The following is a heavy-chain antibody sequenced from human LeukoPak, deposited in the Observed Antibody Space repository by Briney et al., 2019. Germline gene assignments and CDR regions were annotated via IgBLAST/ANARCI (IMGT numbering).Heavy chain of an antibody. D-gene: IGHD4-17*01. J-gene: IGHJ4*02. CDR3: ASYPPYDYGDYAFDY. V-gene: IGHV1-2*02. CDR1: GYTFTSYG. Sequence: ASVKVSCKASGYTFTSYGISWVRQAPGQGLEWMGWINPNSGGTNYAQKFQGRVTMTRDTSISTAYMELSRLRSDDTAVYYCASYPPYDYGDYAFDYWGQGTLVTVSS. CDR2: INPNSGGT.